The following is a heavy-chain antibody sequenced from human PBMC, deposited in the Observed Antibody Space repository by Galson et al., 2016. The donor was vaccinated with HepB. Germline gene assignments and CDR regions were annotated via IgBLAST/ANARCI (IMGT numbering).Heavy chain of an antibody. CDR3: ARGRGFGGIFDY. CDR1: GDSIGLYY. V-gene: IGHV4-4*07. CDR2: FYTSDSI. J-gene: IGHJ4*02. Sequence: ETLSLTCTVSGDSIGLYYWNWIRQPAGKGLEWIGRFYTSDSIDYNPSLNSRVTLSLDTAKNQFSLQLRSVTAADTAIYYCARGRGFGGIFDYWGLGTLVTVSS. D-gene: IGHD3-16*01.